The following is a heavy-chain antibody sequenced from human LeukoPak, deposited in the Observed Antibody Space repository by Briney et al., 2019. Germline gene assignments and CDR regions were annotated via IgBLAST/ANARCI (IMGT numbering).Heavy chain of an antibody. Sequence: SETLSLTCTVSGGSVSSGSYYWSWIRQPPGKGLEWIGYIYNSGSTKYNPSLKSRVIISVDTSKNQFSLKLSSVTAADTAVYYCARVSGGLPNVDYWGQGTLVTVSS. J-gene: IGHJ4*02. CDR3: ARVSGGLPNVDY. CDR2: IYNSGST. CDR1: GGSVSSGSYY. D-gene: IGHD5/OR15-5a*01. V-gene: IGHV4-61*01.